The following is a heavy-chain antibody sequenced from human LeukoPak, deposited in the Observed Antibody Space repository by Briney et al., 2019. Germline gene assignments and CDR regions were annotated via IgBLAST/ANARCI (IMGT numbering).Heavy chain of an antibody. CDR2: MYYSGIT. D-gene: IGHD3-22*01. J-gene: IGHJ3*02. V-gene: IGHV4-39*01. CDR3: ARHYYDSSGYRDDFDI. Sequence: SETLSLTCTVSGVSISSSSYYWGWVRQPPGKGLEWIGSMYYSGITYYNPYLKSRVTISVDTSKNPFSLKLGSVTAADTAVYYCARHYYDSSGYRDDFDIWGQGTMVTVSS. CDR1: GVSISSSSYY.